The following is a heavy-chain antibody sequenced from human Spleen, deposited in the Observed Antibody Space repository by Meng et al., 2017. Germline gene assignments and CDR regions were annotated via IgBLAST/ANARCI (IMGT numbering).Heavy chain of an antibody. D-gene: IGHD6-19*01. Sequence: QVQLQQSGPGLVKPSEALSLTCSVSGGSISTSGYYWGWIRQPPGKGLEWIGSIGHSGFTYYTPSLKSRVTVSIDTSRNQFSLGLTSVTAADTAVYYCVRSSGWVKTGFDPWGQGTLVTVSS. CDR2: IGHSGFT. V-gene: IGHV4-39*01. J-gene: IGHJ5*02. CDR3: VRSSGWVKTGFDP. CDR1: GGSISTSGYY.